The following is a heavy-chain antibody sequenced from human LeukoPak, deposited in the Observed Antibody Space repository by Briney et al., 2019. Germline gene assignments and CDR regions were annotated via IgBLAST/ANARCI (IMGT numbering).Heavy chain of an antibody. J-gene: IGHJ4*02. Sequence: GGSLRLSCAASGFTFSHYAMSWVRQAPGKGPEWVSAISKDGGDSYYADPVKGRFAISRDNSKNMLYLQMNSLRAEDTAVYYCAKDEMAVAIFDNWGQGTLVSVSS. V-gene: IGHV3-23*01. CDR1: GFTFSHYA. D-gene: IGHD6-19*01. CDR2: ISKDGGDS. CDR3: AKDEMAVAIFDN.